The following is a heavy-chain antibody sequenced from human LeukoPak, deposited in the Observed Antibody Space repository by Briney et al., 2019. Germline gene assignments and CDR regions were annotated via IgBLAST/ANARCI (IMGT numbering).Heavy chain of an antibody. V-gene: IGHV3-7*01. CDR3: ARGPKGGYNRD. D-gene: IGHD5-24*01. CDR1: GFTFSSYS. Sequence: GGSLRLSCAASGFTFSSYSMNWVRQAPGKGLEWVANIKQDGSEKYYVDSVKGRFTISRDNAKNSLYLQMNSLRAEDTAVYYCARGPKGGYNRDWGQGTLVTVSS. J-gene: IGHJ4*02. CDR2: IKQDGSEK.